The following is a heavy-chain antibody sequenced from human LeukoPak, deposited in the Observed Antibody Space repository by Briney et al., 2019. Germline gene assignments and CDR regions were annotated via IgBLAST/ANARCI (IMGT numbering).Heavy chain of an antibody. CDR1: GFTFDDYA. Sequence: PGGSLRLSCAASGFTFDDYAMHWVRQAPGKGLEWVSGISRNSGSIGYADSVKGRFTISRDNAKNSLYLQMNSLRAEDTALYYCAKVYGSGSYPIDYWGQGTLVTVSS. V-gene: IGHV3-9*01. CDR3: AKVYGSGSYPIDY. D-gene: IGHD3-10*01. J-gene: IGHJ4*02. CDR2: ISRNSGSI.